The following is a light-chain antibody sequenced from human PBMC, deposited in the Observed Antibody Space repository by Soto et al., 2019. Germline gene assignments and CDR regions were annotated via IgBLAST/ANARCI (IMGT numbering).Light chain of an antibody. CDR1: TSNIGAGYD. V-gene: IGLV1-40*01. CDR3: QSYDSSLTGWV. Sequence: QTVVTQPPSVSGAPGQRVTISCTGTTSNIGAGYDVHWYQQLPGKAPKLLIYGNTNRPSGVPDRLSGSKSGTSASLAITGLQAEDEADYYCQSYDSSLTGWVFGGGTKLTVL. CDR2: GNT. J-gene: IGLJ3*02.